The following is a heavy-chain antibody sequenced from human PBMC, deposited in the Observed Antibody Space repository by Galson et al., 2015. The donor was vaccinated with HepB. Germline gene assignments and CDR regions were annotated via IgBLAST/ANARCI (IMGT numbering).Heavy chain of an antibody. D-gene: IGHD3-16*01. CDR2: INGYDGNT. Sequence: SVKVSCKAFGYTLSTYGISWVRQAPGQGLEWMGWINGYDGNTKYAEKFQGRVSMTTDTATNTAHMELRSLGSDDTAVYYCARVGGEGLYDYWGQGTLVTVSS. CDR3: ARVGGEGLYDY. J-gene: IGHJ4*02. CDR1: GYTLSTYG. V-gene: IGHV1-18*04.